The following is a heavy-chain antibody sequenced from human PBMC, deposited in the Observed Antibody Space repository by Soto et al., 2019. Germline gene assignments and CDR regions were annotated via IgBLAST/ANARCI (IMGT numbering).Heavy chain of an antibody. V-gene: IGHV4-30-2*01. Sequence: QLQLQESGSGLLKPSQTLSLTCAVSGGSINSGGDSWSWIRQPPGKGLEWIGYIYHSGGTYYNPSLKSRFIISIDRSKNQFSLKLTSVTAADTAVYCCARTAAGGWFDPWGQGTLVTVSS. CDR3: ARTAAGGWFDP. CDR1: GGSINSGGDS. J-gene: IGHJ5*02. CDR2: IYHSGGT. D-gene: IGHD3-10*01.